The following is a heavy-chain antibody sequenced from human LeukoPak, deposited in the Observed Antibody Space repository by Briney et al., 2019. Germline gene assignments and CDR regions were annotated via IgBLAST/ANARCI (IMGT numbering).Heavy chain of an antibody. V-gene: IGHV3-21*01. CDR1: GFTFSSYN. J-gene: IGHJ4*02. CDR3: ARDYGSTVTTEFDY. Sequence: GGSLRLSCAASGFTFSSYNMNWVRQAPGKGLEWVSSISSSSNYIYYADSVKGRFTISRDNAKNSLYLQMNSLRAEDTAVYYCARDYGSTVTTEFDYWGQGTLVTVSS. CDR2: ISSSSNYI. D-gene: IGHD4-17*01.